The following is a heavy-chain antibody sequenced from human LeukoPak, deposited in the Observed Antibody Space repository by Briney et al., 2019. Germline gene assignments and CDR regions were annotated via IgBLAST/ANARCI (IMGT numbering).Heavy chain of an antibody. V-gene: IGHV4-59*01. CDR1: GGSISSYY. Sequence: PSETLSLTCTVSGGSISSYYWSWIRQPPGKGLEWIGYIYYSGSTNYNPSLKSRVTISVDTSKNQFSLKLSSVTAADTAVYYCAGASYDSSGVHWGQGTLVTVSA. D-gene: IGHD3-22*01. J-gene: IGHJ4*02. CDR3: AGASYDSSGVH. CDR2: IYYSGST.